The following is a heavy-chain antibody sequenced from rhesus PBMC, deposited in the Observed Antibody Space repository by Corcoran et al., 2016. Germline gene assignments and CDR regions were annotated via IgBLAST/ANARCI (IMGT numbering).Heavy chain of an antibody. CDR3: ARADYEDDYGYYYIDY. CDR2: IYGSSTST. D-gene: IGHD3-9*01. J-gene: IGHJ4*01. V-gene: IGHV4S10*01. Sequence: QVQLQESGPGVVKPSETLSLTCAVSGGSISDSYRWSWIRQPPGKGLEWIGYIYGSSTSTNYNPALNMRCTISKDTSKNPFSLKLSSLTAADTAVYYCARADYEDDYGYYYIDYWGQGVLVTVSS. CDR1: GGSISDSYR.